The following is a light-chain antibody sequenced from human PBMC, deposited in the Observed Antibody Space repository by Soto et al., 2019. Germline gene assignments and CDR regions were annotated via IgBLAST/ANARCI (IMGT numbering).Light chain of an antibody. Sequence: QSALTQPASVSGSPGQSITISCTGTSSDVGGYNYVSWYQHHPGKAPKLMIFEVSNRPSGVSNRFSGSKSGNTASLTISELQAEDEADYYCSSYTSSSTLVVFGGGTKLTVL. CDR3: SSYTSSSTLVV. J-gene: IGLJ2*01. V-gene: IGLV2-14*01. CDR2: EVS. CDR1: SSDVGGYNY.